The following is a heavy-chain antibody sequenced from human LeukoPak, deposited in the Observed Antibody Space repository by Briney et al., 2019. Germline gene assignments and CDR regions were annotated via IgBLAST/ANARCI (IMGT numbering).Heavy chain of an antibody. D-gene: IGHD3-10*01. CDR2: IYSGGST. CDR3: ARDTDYYGSGRHGYFDN. Sequence: GRSHGLSCAASGLTISNNFMGWVCQAPGKGLEWVSLIYSGGSTYSADSVKGRSTISRDNSKNTLHLQMNSLRVEDTAVYYCARDTDYYGSGRHGYFDNWGLRSLVTVSS. CDR1: GLTISNNF. J-gene: IGHJ4*02. V-gene: IGHV3-66*01.